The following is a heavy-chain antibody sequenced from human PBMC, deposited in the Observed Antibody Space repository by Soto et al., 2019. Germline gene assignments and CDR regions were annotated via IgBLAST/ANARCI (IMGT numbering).Heavy chain of an antibody. D-gene: IGHD2-21*02. CDR2: ISWNSGSI. CDR1: GFTFDDYA. J-gene: IGHJ6*01. Sequence: PGGSLRLSCAASGFTFDDYAMHWVRQAPGKGLEWVSGISWNSGSIGYADSVEGRFTISRDNAKNSLYLQMNSLRAEDTALYYCVKDQGVVTPHYYYYYGMDVW. CDR3: VKDQGVVTPHYYYYYGMDV. V-gene: IGHV3-9*01.